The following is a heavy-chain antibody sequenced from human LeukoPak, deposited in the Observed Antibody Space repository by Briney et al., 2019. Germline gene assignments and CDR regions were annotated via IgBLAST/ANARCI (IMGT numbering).Heavy chain of an antibody. D-gene: IGHD2-2*01. Sequence: GESLKISCKGSGYSFTSYWIGWVRQMPGKGLEWMGIIYPGDSDTRYSPSFQGQVTISADKSISTAYLQWSSLRASDTAMYYCARQVVPAAMFDAFDIWGQGTMVTVSS. CDR2: IYPGDSDT. CDR3: ARQVVPAAMFDAFDI. CDR1: GYSFTSYW. J-gene: IGHJ3*02. V-gene: IGHV5-51*01.